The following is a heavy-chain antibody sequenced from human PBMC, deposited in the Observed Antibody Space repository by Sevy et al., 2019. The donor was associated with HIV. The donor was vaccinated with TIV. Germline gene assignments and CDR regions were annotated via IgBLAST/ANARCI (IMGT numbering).Heavy chain of an antibody. Sequence: GGSLRLSCAASGFTFGSYGMHWVRQAPGKGLEWVAVIWFDGINQYYGDSVKGRFTISRDNSKNTVYLHMNSLRVDDTAVYYCARESGSDWYLDFWGQGTLVTVSS. D-gene: IGHD6-19*01. CDR1: GFTFGSYG. CDR3: ARESGSDWYLDF. V-gene: IGHV3-33*01. J-gene: IGHJ4*02. CDR2: IWFDGINQ.